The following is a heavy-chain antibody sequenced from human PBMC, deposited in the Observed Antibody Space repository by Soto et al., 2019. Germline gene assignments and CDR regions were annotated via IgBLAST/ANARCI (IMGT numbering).Heavy chain of an antibody. D-gene: IGHD2-2*01. J-gene: IGHJ4*02. CDR2: ISSAGDSS. Sequence: PGGALRLSCAASGFTFSSYEMNWDRQAPGRTLEWVSYISSAGDSSYYADSVKGRFTISRDNAKNSLYLQMNSLRVEDTAVYYCARVYCSTTTCHVQAFDSWGQGTLVTVSS. CDR3: ARVYCSTTTCHVQAFDS. CDR1: GFTFSSYE. V-gene: IGHV3-48*03.